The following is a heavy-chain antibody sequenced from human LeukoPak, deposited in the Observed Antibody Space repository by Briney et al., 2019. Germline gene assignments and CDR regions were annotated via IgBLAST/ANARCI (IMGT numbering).Heavy chain of an antibody. J-gene: IGHJ4*02. Sequence: SETLSLTCAVYGGSFSGYYWSWIRQPPGKGLEWIGEINHSGSTNYNPPLKSRVTISVDTSKNQFSLKLSSVTAADTAVYYCARGDPPPMDSGYLYYFDYWGQGTLVTVSS. D-gene: IGHD5-12*01. CDR2: INHSGST. CDR1: GGSFSGYY. V-gene: IGHV4-34*01. CDR3: ARGDPPPMDSGYLYYFDY.